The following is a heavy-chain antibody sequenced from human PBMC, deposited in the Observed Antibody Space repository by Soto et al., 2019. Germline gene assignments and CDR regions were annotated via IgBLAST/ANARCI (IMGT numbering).Heavy chain of an antibody. CDR2: ISGSGGST. CDR3: AKGGWLHGYYFDY. D-gene: IGHD5-12*01. V-gene: IGHV3-23*01. J-gene: IGHJ4*02. Sequence: LRLSCAASGFTFSSYAMSWVRQAPGKGLEWVSAISGSGGSTYYADSVKGRFTISRDNSKNTLYLQMNSLRAEDTAVYYCAKGGWLHGYYFDYWGQGTLVTVSS. CDR1: GFTFSSYA.